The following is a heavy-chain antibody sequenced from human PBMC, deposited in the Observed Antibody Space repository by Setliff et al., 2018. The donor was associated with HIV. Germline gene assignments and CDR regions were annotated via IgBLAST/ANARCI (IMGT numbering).Heavy chain of an antibody. J-gene: IGHJ6*03. D-gene: IGHD6-19*01. V-gene: IGHV1-8*02. CDR2: MNPNSGNT. Sequence: ASVKVSCKASGYTFTNSDINWVRQATGQGLEWMGWMNPNSGNTGYAQKFQGRVIMTRDTSITTAYMELSSLRSDDTAVYYCVRGAWYTSGWYSSRYMDVWGKGTTVTVSS. CDR1: GYTFTNSD. CDR3: VRGAWYTSGWYSSRYMDV.